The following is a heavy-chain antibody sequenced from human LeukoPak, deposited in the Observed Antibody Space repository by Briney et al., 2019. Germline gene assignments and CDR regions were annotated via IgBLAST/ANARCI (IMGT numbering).Heavy chain of an antibody. D-gene: IGHD3-22*01. V-gene: IGHV3-30-3*01. CDR1: GFTFSSYA. J-gene: IGHJ4*02. CDR3: ASSPDYYDSSGLPFFFDY. Sequence: PGRSLRLSCAASGFTFSSYAMRWVRQAPGKGLEWVAVISYDGSNKYYADSVKGRFTISRDNSKNTLYLQMNSLRAEDTAVYYCASSPDYYDSSGLPFFFDYWGQGTLGTVSS. CDR2: ISYDGSNK.